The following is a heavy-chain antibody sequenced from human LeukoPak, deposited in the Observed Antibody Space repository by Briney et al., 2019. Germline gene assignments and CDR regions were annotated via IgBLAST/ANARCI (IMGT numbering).Heavy chain of an antibody. CDR3: ARQKGRWYYDSNWFDP. CDR1: GGSISNGGYY. J-gene: IGHJ5*02. Sequence: SETLSLTCTVSGGSISNGGYYWSWIRQPPGKGLEWIGYIYYSGSTNYNPSLKSRVTISVDTSKNQFSLKLSSVTAADTAVYYCARQKGRWYYDSNWFDPWGQGTWSPSPQ. CDR2: IYYSGST. D-gene: IGHD3-22*01. V-gene: IGHV4-61*08.